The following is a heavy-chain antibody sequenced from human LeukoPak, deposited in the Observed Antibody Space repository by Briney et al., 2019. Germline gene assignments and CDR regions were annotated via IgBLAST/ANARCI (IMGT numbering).Heavy chain of an antibody. J-gene: IGHJ4*02. CDR3: GRDLHWDTY. V-gene: IGHV3-7*01. D-gene: IGHD1/OR15-1a*01. CDR2: IKTDGSQI. CDR1: GFTFSSYW. Sequence: GGSLRPSCVASGFTFSSYWMRWVRHAPGEGLEWVANIKTDGSQIYYVGSGKGRFTISGEKRKNSPYLQRNSMRATGTAMYYCGRDLHWDTYWGQGTLVSVSS.